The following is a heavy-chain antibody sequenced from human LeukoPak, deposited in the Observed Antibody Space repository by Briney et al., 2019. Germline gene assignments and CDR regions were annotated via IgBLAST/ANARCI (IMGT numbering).Heavy chain of an antibody. Sequence: GGSLRLSCAASGLTFSNYAMSWVRQAPGKGLEWVSSIDNSGGDTSYADSVKGRFTISRDNSKNTLYLQMNSLRAEDTAIYYCAKDWRSFYGSGSYFQCWGQGTLVTVSS. J-gene: IGHJ4*02. CDR2: IDNSGGDT. V-gene: IGHV3-23*01. CDR3: AKDWRSFYGSGSYFQC. D-gene: IGHD3-10*01. CDR1: GLTFSNYA.